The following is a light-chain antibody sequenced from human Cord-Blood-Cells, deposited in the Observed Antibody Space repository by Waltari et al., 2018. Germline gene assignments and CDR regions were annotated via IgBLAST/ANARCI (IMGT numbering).Light chain of an antibody. J-gene: IGKJ4*02. CDR3: QQSYSTPLT. V-gene: IGKV1-39*01. CDR1: HSISSY. Sequence: DIQMTQSPSSLSASVGDRVTITCRASHSISSYLNWYQQKPAKAPKLLIYAASSLQSGVPSRFSGSGSGTDFTPTISSLQPEDFATYYCQQSYSTPLTFGGGTKVEIK. CDR2: AAS.